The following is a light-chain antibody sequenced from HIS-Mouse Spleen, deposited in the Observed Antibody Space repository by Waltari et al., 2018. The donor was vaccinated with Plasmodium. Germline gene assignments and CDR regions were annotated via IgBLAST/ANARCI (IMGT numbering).Light chain of an antibody. J-gene: IGLJ2*01. CDR1: SSNIGSNT. V-gene: IGLV1-44*01. CDR3: AAWDDSLNGVV. CDR2: SNN. Sequence: QSVLTQPPSASGTPGQRVTISCSGSSSNIGSNTVNWYQQLPGTAPKLLFYSNNQRPSGVPYRFPGSKSGTSASLAISGLQSEDEADYYCAAWDDSLNGVVFGGGTKLTVL.